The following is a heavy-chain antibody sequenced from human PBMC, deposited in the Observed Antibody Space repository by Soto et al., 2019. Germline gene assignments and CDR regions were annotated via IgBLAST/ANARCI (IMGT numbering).Heavy chain of an antibody. Sequence: EVQLVESGGGLVQPGGSLRLSCEASGFTFSSYWMSWMRQAPGKGLEWVANIKQDGTQKYYVDSVKGRFTISRDNAKSSLYLQMNSLRAEDTAVYYCARQVGHYCGQGILVTVSS. V-gene: IGHV3-7*05. CDR1: GFTFSSYW. CDR2: IKQDGTQK. J-gene: IGHJ4*02. CDR3: ARQVGHY.